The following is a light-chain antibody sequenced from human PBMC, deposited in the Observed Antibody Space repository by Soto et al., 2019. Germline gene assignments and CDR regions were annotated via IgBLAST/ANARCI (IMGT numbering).Light chain of an antibody. CDR3: QQYNIWPRT. Sequence: VMTQSPAALSMSPGERATLSCRASQSVSSNLAWYQHKPGQAPRLLIHGASTRATGVPARFSGSGSGTEFTLTISSLQSQDFAVYYCQQYNIWPRTFGQGTKV. CDR1: QSVSSN. V-gene: IGKV3-15*01. CDR2: GAS. J-gene: IGKJ1*01.